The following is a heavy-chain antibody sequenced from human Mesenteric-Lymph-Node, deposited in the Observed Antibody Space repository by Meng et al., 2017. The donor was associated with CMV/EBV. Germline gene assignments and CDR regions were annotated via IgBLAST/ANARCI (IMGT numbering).Heavy chain of an antibody. CDR1: GVSISSSDYY. CDR2: IKYTGST. V-gene: IGHV4-31*03. CDR3: ARGPSWRPDF. J-gene: IGHJ4*02. Sequence: TCLVSGVSISSSDYYWNWIRQHPGKGLEWIGYIKYTGSTSRNPSLESRITMSLDTSKNHFSLRLNSVTAADTTMYYCARGPSWRPDFWGQGTLVTVSS.